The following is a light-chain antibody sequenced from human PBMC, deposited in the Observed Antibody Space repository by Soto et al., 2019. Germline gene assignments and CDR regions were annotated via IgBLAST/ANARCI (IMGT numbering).Light chain of an antibody. CDR2: HAS. CDR3: QQSDNLPLT. J-gene: IGKJ4*01. V-gene: IGKV1-33*01. CDR1: QGIAKY. Sequence: DTQMTQSPSSLSASVGDRVTITCQASQGIAKYLHWYQQKPGKAPKLLIYHASNLQTGVPSRFSGSGSGTDFTLTISSLQPEDIATYYCQQSDNLPLTFGGGTKVEI.